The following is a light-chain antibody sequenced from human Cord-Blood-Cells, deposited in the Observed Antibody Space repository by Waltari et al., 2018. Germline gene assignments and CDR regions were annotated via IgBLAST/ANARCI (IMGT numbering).Light chain of an antibody. CDR2: EGS. CDR3: CSYAGSSV. V-gene: IGLV2-23*01. CDR1: SSDVGRYNL. J-gene: IGLJ1*01. Sequence: QSALTQPASVSGSPGQSITISCPGTSSDVGRYNLVSWYQQHPGKAPKLMIYEGSKRPSGVSNRFSGSKSGNTASLTISGLQAEDEAYYYCCSYAGSSVFGTGTKVTVL.